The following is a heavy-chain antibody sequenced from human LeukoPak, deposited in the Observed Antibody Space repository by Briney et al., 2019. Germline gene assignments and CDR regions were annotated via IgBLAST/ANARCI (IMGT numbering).Heavy chain of an antibody. CDR2: IYGRGGS. J-gene: IGHJ4*02. CDR1: GDSISSGSYY. V-gene: IGHV4-61*02. Sequence: PSQTLSLTCTVSGDSISSGSYYWSWIRQPAGKGLEWIGRIYGRGGSNYNPSLKSRVTISIDKSKNQFSLKMNSVTAADTAVYYCARASRFLEWLLLFDYWGQGTLVTVSS. CDR3: ARASRFLEWLLLFDY. D-gene: IGHD3-3*01.